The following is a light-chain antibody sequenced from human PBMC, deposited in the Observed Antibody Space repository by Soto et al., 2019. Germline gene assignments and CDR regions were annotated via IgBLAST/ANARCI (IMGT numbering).Light chain of an antibody. CDR2: VNSDGSH. CDR1: SGHSTYV. CDR3: QTWGTGIRV. Sequence: QLVLTQSPSASASLGASVKLTCTLSSGHSTYVIAWHQQQPEKGPRFLMKVNSDGSHTKGDGIPDRFSGSSSGAERHLTISSLQSEDEADYYCQTWGTGIRVFGGGTKLTVL. J-gene: IGLJ3*02. V-gene: IGLV4-69*01.